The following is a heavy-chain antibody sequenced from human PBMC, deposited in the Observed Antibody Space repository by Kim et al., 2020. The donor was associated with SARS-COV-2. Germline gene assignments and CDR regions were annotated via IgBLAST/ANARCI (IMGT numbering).Heavy chain of an antibody. J-gene: IGHJ3*02. V-gene: IGHV3-33*01. Sequence: YYADSVKGRFTISRDNSKNTLYLQMNSLRAEDTAVYYCARDHSSSHDAFDIWGQGTMVTVSS. D-gene: IGHD6-13*01. CDR3: ARDHSSSHDAFDI.